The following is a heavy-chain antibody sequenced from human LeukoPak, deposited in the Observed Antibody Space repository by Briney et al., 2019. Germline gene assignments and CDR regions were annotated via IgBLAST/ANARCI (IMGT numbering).Heavy chain of an antibody. V-gene: IGHV4-39*01. CDR1: GRPISRRTYY. Sequence: PAEPLTLTCSVSGRPISRRTYYWRWIRQPPGKGLEWIGSMYYGGNTYSNPTIKSRVTISADTSNNRLSLKLSSVTAADTATYFCARYSGSSWLDPFDIWGQGTMVTVSS. CDR3: ARYSGSSWLDPFDI. J-gene: IGHJ3*02. CDR2: MYYGGNT. D-gene: IGHD6-13*01.